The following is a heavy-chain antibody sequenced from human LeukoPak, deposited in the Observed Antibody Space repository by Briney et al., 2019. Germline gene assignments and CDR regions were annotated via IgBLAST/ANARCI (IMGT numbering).Heavy chain of an antibody. D-gene: IGHD1-26*01. CDR3: ASLRFSAAYYADY. CDR1: XXTFXNXX. Sequence: GGSLRLSCAASXXTFXNXXXXXXXXXPXXXXXWXAIISXDGRNTFYADSVKGRXTISRDNSKNTLFLQMNSLRAEDXAMYYCASLRFSAAYYADYWGQGTLVTVSS. V-gene: IGHV3-30*03. J-gene: IGHJ4*02. CDR2: ISXDGRNT.